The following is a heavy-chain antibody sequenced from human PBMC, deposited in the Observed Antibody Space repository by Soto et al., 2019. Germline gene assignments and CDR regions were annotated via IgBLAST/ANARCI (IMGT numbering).Heavy chain of an antibody. CDR3: ARGNTWLDT. CDR2: IYHTGIT. CDR1: GYSINSVYF. V-gene: IGHV4-38-2*01. Sequence: SETLFLTCAVSGYSINSVYFWGWIRQPPGTGLEWIGSIYHTGITYHNPSLKSRVSISVDTSKNQFSLRLSSVTAADTAVYYCARGNTWLDTWGQGTLVTVSS. J-gene: IGHJ5*02.